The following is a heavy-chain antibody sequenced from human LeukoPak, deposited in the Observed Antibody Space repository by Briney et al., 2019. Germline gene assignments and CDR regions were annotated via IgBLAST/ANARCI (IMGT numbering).Heavy chain of an antibody. CDR1: GFSLSTTGVG. V-gene: IGHV2-5*02. Sequence: SGPTLVNPTQTLTLTCPFSGFSLSTTGVGVGWTREPPGKALQWLALLYWDDDKRYIPSLKSRLTITKDTSKTQVVLTMTNMDPVDRATYYCAHTNWGSNGAFDSWGQATMVTDPS. CDR2: LYWDDDK. CDR3: AHTNWGSNGAFDS. J-gene: IGHJ3*02. D-gene: IGHD7-27*01.